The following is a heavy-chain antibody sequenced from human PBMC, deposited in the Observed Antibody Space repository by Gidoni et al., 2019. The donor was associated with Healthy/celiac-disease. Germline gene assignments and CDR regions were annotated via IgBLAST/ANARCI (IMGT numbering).Heavy chain of an antibody. J-gene: IGHJ4*02. CDR2: INAGNGNT. CDR3: ARGGNSSGWSK. CDR1: GYTFTSYA. Sequence: QVQLVQSGAEVKKPGASVKVSCKASGYTFTSYAMHWVRQAPGQRLEWMGWINAGNGNTKYSQKFQGRVTITRDTSASTADMELSSLRSEDTAVYYCARGGNSSGWSKWGQGTLVTVSS. V-gene: IGHV1-3*01. D-gene: IGHD6-19*01.